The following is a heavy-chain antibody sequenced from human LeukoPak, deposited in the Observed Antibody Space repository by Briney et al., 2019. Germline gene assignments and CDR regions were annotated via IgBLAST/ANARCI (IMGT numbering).Heavy chain of an antibody. V-gene: IGHV4-59*01. J-gene: IGHJ3*02. Sequence: SETLSLTCTVSGGSISSYYWSWIRQPPGKGLEWIGYIYYSGSTNYNPSLKSRVTIPVDTSKNQFSLKLSSVTAADTAVYYCARGFFVGYCSSTSCYVQDAFDIWGQGAMVTVSS. CDR3: ARGFFVGYCSSTSCYVQDAFDI. D-gene: IGHD2-2*01. CDR1: GGSISSYY. CDR2: IYYSGST.